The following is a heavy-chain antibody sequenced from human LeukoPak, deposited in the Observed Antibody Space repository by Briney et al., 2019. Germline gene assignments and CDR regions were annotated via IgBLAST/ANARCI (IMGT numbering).Heavy chain of an antibody. V-gene: IGHV3-30-3*01. D-gene: IGHD6-13*01. J-gene: IGHJ4*02. CDR2: ISYDGSNK. CDR3: ARDTRRYSSSWSIDY. CDR1: GFTFSSYA. Sequence: GRSLRLSCAASGFTFSSYAMHWVRQAPGKGLEWVAVISYDGSNKYYADSVKGRFTISRDNSKNTLYLQMNSLRAEDTAVYYCARDTRRYSSSWSIDYWGQGTLVTVSS.